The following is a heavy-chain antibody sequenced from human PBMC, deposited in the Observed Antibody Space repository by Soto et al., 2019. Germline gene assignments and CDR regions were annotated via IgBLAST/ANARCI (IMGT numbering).Heavy chain of an antibody. V-gene: IGHV4-39*01. Sequence: QLQLQESGPGLMKPSETLSLTCTVSGGSIRSSSYYWGWIRQPPGKGLEWIGSIYYDGSTFYSPSLRSRGTISVDTYNHQFSLRLSSVSAADRAVYYCARHGKEAAGHRLGFDPWGQGTLVTVSS. CDR1: GGSIRSSSYY. CDR2: IYYDGST. D-gene: IGHD6-13*01. J-gene: IGHJ5*02. CDR3: ARHGKEAAGHRLGFDP.